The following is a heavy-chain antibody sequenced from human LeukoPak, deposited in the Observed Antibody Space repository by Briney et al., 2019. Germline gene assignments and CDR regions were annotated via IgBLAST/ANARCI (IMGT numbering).Heavy chain of an antibody. D-gene: IGHD1-14*01. V-gene: IGHV4-59*01. Sequence: SETLTLTCTVSGGSISSYYWSWIRQPPGKGLEWIGYIYYSGSTNYNPSLKSRVTISVDTSKNQFSLKLSSVTAADTAVYYCARGAPPHFDYWGQGTLVTVSS. CDR3: ARGAPPHFDY. CDR2: IYYSGST. J-gene: IGHJ4*02. CDR1: GGSISSYY.